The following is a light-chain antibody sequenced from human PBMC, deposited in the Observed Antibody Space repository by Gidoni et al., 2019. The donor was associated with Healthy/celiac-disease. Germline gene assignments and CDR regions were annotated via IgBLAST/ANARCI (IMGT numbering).Light chain of an antibody. Sequence: EIMLTQSPATLSLSPGARATLSCRASPSVSSYLAWYHQQPDQAPSLLIYDASNRATSIPARCSRSGARKDFTLTISSLEPEDVAVYYCQQRSNWGVTFGEGTKVEIK. V-gene: IGKV3-11*01. CDR1: PSVSSY. CDR3: QQRSNWGVT. CDR2: DAS. J-gene: IGKJ4*01.